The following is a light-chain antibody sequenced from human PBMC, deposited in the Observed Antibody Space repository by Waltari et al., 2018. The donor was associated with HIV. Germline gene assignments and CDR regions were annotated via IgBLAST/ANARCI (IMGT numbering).Light chain of an antibody. CDR2: RNN. CDR3: AAWDDNLSGWV. CDR1: SSNIDRNY. Sequence: QSVLTTPPSASGTPGQRATISCSGRSSNIDRNYVNWYQQLLGTAPILLIYRNNPRPSGVPDRFSGFKSGTSASLAISGLRSEDEADYYCAAWDDNLSGWVFGGGSKLTIL. J-gene: IGLJ3*02. V-gene: IGLV1-47*01.